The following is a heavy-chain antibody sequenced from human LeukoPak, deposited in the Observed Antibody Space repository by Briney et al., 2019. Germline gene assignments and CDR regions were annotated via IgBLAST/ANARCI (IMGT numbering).Heavy chain of an antibody. CDR3: ARHQHKQPLDY. CDR2: LSYSGIT. CDR1: GGSITSSGHY. Sequence: SETLSLTCTVSGGSITSSGHYWDWIRQPPGEGLEWYGDLSYSGITYYNRALRSRVPMSVDTSKNPLSLKLTAVTVADTAVYYCARHQHKQPLDYWGQGTLVTVSS. V-gene: IGHV4-39*01. D-gene: IGHD6-13*01. J-gene: IGHJ4*02.